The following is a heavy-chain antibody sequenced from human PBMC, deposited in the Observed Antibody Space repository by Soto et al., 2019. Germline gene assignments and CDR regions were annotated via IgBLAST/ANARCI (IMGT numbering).Heavy chain of an antibody. J-gene: IGHJ4*02. V-gene: IGHV3-74*01. Sequence: VPLVESGGGSVQPGGSLRLSCVASGINFSGFWMHWVRQVPGKGLEWVARVDSAGSGISYADFVKGRFTVSRDNAKNTVSLQMDSLRVEDTAVYYCATVFEHWGQGIPVTVSS. CDR2: VDSAGSGI. CDR1: GINFSGFW. CDR3: ATVFEH.